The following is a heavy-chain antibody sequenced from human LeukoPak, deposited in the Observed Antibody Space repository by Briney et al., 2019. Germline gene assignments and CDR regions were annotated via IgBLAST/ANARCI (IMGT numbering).Heavy chain of an antibody. D-gene: IGHD6-13*01. CDR2: ISSSSSYI. J-gene: IGHJ1*01. V-gene: IGHV3-21*01. CDR1: GFTFSSYS. CDR3: ARDVEYSSSWYSPQYFQH. Sequence: GGPLRLSCAASGFTFSSYSMNWVRQAPGKGLEWVSSISSSSSYIYYADSVKGRFTISGDNAKNSLYLQMNSLRAEDTAVYYCARDVEYSSSWYSPQYFQHWGQGTLVTVSS.